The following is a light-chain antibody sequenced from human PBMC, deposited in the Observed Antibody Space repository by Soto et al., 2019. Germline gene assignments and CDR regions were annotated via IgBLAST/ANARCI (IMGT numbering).Light chain of an antibody. J-gene: IGLJ2*01. CDR3: AAWDDSLNAL. CDR1: SSNIGNNY. V-gene: IGLV1-51*01. Sequence: QSVLTQPPSVSAAPGQKVTISCSGSSSNIGNNYVSWYQQLPGTAPKLLIYDNNKRPSGIPDRFSGSKSGTSATLGITGLQTGDEADYYCAAWDDSLNALFGGGTQLTVL. CDR2: DNN.